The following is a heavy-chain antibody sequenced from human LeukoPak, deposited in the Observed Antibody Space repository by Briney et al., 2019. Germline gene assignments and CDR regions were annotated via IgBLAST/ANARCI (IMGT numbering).Heavy chain of an antibody. CDR2: IYYNGNT. D-gene: IGHD6-13*01. V-gene: IGHV4-59*01. Sequence: SQTLSLTCTVSGGSISPYYWTWIRQPPGKGLEWIGYIYYNGNTNYNPSLKSRITISVDTSKNQFSLRLKSVTAADTAMYYCARGPLSSRTTWTWFDPWGQGTLVTVSS. CDR3: ARGPLSSRTTWTWFDP. CDR1: GGSISPYY. J-gene: IGHJ5*02.